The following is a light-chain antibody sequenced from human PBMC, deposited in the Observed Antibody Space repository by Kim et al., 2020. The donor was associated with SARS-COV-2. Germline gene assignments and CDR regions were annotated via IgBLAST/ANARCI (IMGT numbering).Light chain of an antibody. J-gene: IGKJ1*01. Sequence: DIQMTQSPSTLSASVGDRVTITCRASQSISNWLAWYQQKPGKAPKLLIYDASSLESGVPSRFSGSGSGTEFTLTISSLQPDDFATYYCQQCSNYPWTFGQGTKVDIK. CDR2: DAS. V-gene: IGKV1-5*01. CDR3: QQCSNYPWT. CDR1: QSISNW.